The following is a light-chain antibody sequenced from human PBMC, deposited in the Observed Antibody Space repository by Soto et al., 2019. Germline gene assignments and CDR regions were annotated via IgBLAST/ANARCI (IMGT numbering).Light chain of an antibody. CDR1: QSISSG. V-gene: IGKV1-5*03. CDR3: QQYNSDPWT. Sequence: DIQMTQSPSTLSASVGDRVTITCRASQSISSGLAWYQQKPGKAPKLLIYKASNLESGVPSRFSGSGSGTEFTLTISSLQPDDYATYYCQQYNSDPWTVGRGSKVEI. CDR2: KAS. J-gene: IGKJ1*01.